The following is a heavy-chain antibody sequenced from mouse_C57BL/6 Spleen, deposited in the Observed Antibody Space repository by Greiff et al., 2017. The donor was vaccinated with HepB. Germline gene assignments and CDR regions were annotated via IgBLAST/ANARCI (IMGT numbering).Heavy chain of an antibody. CDR1: GFNIKDYY. D-gene: IGHD1-1*01. J-gene: IGHJ4*01. CDR3: ASPHYYGSRDDYAMDY. CDR2: IDPEDGET. V-gene: IGHV14-2*01. Sequence: EVQLQQSGAELVKPGASVKLSCTASGFNIKDYYMHWVKQRTEQGLEWIGRIDPEDGETKYALKFQGKATITADTSSNTAYLQLSSLTSEDTAVYYCASPHYYGSRDDYAMDYWGQGTSVTVSS.